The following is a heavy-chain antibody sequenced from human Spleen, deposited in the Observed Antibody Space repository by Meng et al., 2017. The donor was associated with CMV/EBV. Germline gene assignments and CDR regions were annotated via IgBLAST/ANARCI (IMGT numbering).Heavy chain of an antibody. V-gene: IGHV3-23*01. CDR3: AKESTTAMSGYGDS. J-gene: IGHJ5*01. D-gene: IGHD5-12*01. CDR1: GFIFSSYV. Sequence: GESLKISCTASGFIFSSYVMSWVRRAPGEGLEWVSSISGSGYTTFYSDSVKGRFTISRDNSKNTVHLQLHSLRVEDTAIYYCAKESTTAMSGYGDSWGQGTLVTVSS. CDR2: ISGSGYTT.